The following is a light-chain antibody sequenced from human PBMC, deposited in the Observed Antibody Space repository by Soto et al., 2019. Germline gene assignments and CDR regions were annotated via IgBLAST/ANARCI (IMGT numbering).Light chain of an antibody. J-gene: IGKJ4*01. Sequence: EIVLTQSPATLSLSPGERATLSCRASQSVSKYLAWYQQMPGQAPRLLIYDVFNRATDIPARFSGSGSGTNFTLTIRSLEPEDFGVYYCQQRMNWPLTFGGGTNVQIK. CDR2: DVF. V-gene: IGKV3-11*01. CDR3: QQRMNWPLT. CDR1: QSVSKY.